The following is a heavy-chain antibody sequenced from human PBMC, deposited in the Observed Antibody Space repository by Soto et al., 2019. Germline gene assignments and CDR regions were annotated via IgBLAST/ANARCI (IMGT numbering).Heavy chain of an antibody. V-gene: IGHV2-5*02. CDR2: IYWDADK. D-gene: IGHD1-26*01. Sequence: QITLKESGPTLVKPTQTLTLTCTFSGFSLSRNGVGVGWIRQPPGKALEWLALIYWDADKFYSPSLKSRLTITKDTPKNQAVLTITNMDAVDTATYCCEHRQGQSPAATWRGDYFEYWGPGILVPVSS. CDR3: EHRQGQSPAATWRGDYFEY. J-gene: IGHJ4*02. CDR1: GFSLSRNGVG.